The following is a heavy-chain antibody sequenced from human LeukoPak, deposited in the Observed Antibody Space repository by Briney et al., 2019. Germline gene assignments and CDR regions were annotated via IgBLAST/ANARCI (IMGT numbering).Heavy chain of an antibody. Sequence: PGGSLRLSCVASGFTFRDYSMAWVRQVPGGGVEWVSAIARDDFTVYPDPLKGRFAISRDNSRNTLYLQMNSLRAEDTAVYYCVKERDRGTDVADDFDLWGQGTLVTVSS. CDR1: GFTFRDYS. CDR3: VKERDRGTDVADDFDL. J-gene: IGHJ4*02. V-gene: IGHV3-23*01. CDR2: IARDDFT. D-gene: IGHD6-19*01.